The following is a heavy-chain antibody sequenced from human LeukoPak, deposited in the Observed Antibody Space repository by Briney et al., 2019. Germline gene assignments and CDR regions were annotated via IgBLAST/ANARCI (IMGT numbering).Heavy chain of an antibody. CDR3: ASSSGWYGGFDP. CDR1: GFTFSSFE. V-gene: IGHV3-48*03. Sequence: GGSLRLSCAASGFTFSSFEMNWVRQAPGKGLEWLSYISSSGTTIYYADSLQGRFTVSRDNAKNSLYLQMNSLRAEDTAVYYCASSSGWYGGFDPWGQGTLVTVSS. J-gene: IGHJ5*02. D-gene: IGHD6-19*01. CDR2: ISSSGTTI.